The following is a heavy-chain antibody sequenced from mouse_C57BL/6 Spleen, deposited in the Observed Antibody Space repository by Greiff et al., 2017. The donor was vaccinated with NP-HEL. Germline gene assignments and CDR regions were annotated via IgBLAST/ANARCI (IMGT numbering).Heavy chain of an antibody. CDR3: ARDRDGYLLWDY. Sequence: EVKLMESGGGLVKPGGSLKLSCAASGFTFSSYAMSWVRQTPEKRLEWVATISDGGSYTYYPDNVKGRFTISRDNAKNNLYLQMSHLKSEDTAMYYCARDRDGYLLWDYWGQGTSVTVSS. CDR1: GFTFSSYA. CDR2: ISDGGSYT. V-gene: IGHV5-4*01. J-gene: IGHJ4*01. D-gene: IGHD2-3*01.